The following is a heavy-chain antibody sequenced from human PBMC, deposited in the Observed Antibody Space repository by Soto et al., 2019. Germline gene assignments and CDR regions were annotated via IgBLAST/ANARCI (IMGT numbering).Heavy chain of an antibody. CDR2: ISVDNGDT. J-gene: IGHJ6*03. CDR1: GYTFRSHG. V-gene: IGHV1-18*01. Sequence: QVELVQSGAEVKKPGASVKVSCKASGYTFRSHGISWVRQAPGQGLEWMGWISVDNGDTNYAQKHQGRVPVTTDTSTSTAYMELRSLRSEDTAVYYCARMVRGSNIDYYHYMDVWGKGTPVTVSS. D-gene: IGHD3-10*01. CDR3: ARMVRGSNIDYYHYMDV.